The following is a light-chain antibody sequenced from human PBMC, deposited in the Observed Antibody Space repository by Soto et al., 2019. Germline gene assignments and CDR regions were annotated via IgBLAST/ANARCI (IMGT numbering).Light chain of an antibody. CDR1: QSVSGN. CDR3: QQYDHWPFT. Sequence: EIVMTQSPATLSVSPGERATLSCRASQSVSGNLAWYQQKPGQAPRLLIYGASTRATGLPARFSGSGSGTEFTLTIRILQSEDFALYYCQQYDHWPFTCGPGPKVDIK. CDR2: GAS. J-gene: IGKJ3*01. V-gene: IGKV3-15*01.